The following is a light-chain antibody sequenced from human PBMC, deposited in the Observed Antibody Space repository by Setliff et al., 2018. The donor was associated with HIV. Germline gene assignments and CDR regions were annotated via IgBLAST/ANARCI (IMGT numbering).Light chain of an antibody. CDR2: EVN. V-gene: IGLV2-23*02. Sequence: QSALTQPVSVSGSPGQSITISCTGTSSDIGTYNLVSWYQQHPGKAPKVIIYEVNKRPSGVSNRFSASKSGNTASLTISGLQAEDEAEYYCCSYAGASIKYIFGVGTKVTVL. CDR1: SSDIGTYNL. J-gene: IGLJ1*01. CDR3: CSYAGASIKYI.